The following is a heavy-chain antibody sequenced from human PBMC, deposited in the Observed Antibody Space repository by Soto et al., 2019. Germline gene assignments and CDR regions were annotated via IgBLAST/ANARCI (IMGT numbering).Heavy chain of an antibody. CDR3: ARAPQTVAGAGIWY. V-gene: IGHV1-18*04. Sequence: ASVKVSCKASGYTFTSYGISWVRQAPGQGLEWMGWISGYNGDTNYEQKLQGRVTMTTDTSTSTAYMGLRSLRSDDTAVYYCARAPQTVAGAGIWYWGQGTPVTVSS. CDR2: ISGYNGDT. D-gene: IGHD6-13*01. CDR1: GYTFTSYG. J-gene: IGHJ4*02.